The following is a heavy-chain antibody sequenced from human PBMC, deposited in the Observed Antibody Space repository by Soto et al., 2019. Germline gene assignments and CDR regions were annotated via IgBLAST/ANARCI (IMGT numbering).Heavy chain of an antibody. D-gene: IGHD6-6*01. CDR1: GGSISSYY. J-gene: IGHJ6*02. Sequence: QVQLQESGPGLVKPSETLSLTCTVSGGSISSYYWSWIRQPPGKGLAWIGYIYYSGSTNYNPSLKSRVTISVDTSKNQFSLKLSSVTAADTAVYYCARDRGVGQLGFYYGMDVWGQGTTVTVSS. CDR2: IYYSGST. V-gene: IGHV4-59*01. CDR3: ARDRGVGQLGFYYGMDV.